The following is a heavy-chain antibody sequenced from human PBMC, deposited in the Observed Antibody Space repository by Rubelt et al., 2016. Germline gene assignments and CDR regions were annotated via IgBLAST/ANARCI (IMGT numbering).Heavy chain of an antibody. Sequence: AASGSTFRSYGMNWVRQAPGKGLEWVGVIWYDGSNKYYADSVKGRFTISRDNSKNMLFLQMNSLTAEDTAIYYCASASGDYTSDYWSQGTLVTVSS. CDR3: ASASGDYTSDY. D-gene: IGHD4-17*01. J-gene: IGHJ4*02. CDR2: IWYDGSNK. V-gene: IGHV3-33*01. CDR1: GSTFRSYG.